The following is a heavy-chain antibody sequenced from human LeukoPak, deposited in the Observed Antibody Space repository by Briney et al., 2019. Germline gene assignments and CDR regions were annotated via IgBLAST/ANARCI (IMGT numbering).Heavy chain of an antibody. D-gene: IGHD2-15*01. Sequence: GSLRLSCAASGFTFSSYEMNWVRQAPGKGLEWVSYISSSGSTMYYADSVKGRFTISRDNAKNSLYLQMNSLRAEDTAVYYCARDSCSGGSCYSGYFDYWGQGTLVTVSS. CDR1: GFTFSSYE. J-gene: IGHJ4*02. V-gene: IGHV3-48*03. CDR2: ISSSGSTM. CDR3: ARDSCSGGSCYSGYFDY.